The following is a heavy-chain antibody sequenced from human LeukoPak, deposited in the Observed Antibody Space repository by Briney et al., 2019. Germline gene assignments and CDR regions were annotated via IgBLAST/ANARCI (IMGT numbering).Heavy chain of an antibody. D-gene: IGHD2-15*01. Sequence: GGSLRLSCAASGFTFSTYGMGWVRQAPGKGLEWVSDISGSGRSTNYAESVKGRFTISRDNSKNTLYLQMNSLRAEDTAVYYCAKLKLLTFDYWGQGTLVTVSS. CDR3: AKLKLLTFDY. CDR2: ISGSGRST. CDR1: GFTFSTYG. J-gene: IGHJ4*02. V-gene: IGHV3-23*01.